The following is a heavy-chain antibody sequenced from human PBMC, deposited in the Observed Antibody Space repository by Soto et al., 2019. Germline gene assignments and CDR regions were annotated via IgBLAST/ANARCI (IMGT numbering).Heavy chain of an antibody. CDR1: GYTLTELS. CDR2: FDPEDGET. CDR3: ATVVVVPAAKSRYYYYYGMDV. J-gene: IGHJ6*02. D-gene: IGHD2-2*01. V-gene: IGHV1-24*01. Sequence: GASVKVSCKVSGYTLTELSMHWVRQAPGKGLEWMGGFDPEDGETIYAQKFQGRVTMTEDTSTDTAYMELSSLRSEDTAVYYCATVVVVPAAKSRYYYYYGMDVWGQGTTVTVSS.